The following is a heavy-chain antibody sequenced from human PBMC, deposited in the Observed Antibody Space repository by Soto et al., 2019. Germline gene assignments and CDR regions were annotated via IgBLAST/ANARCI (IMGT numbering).Heavy chain of an antibody. D-gene: IGHD2-8*01. CDR2: IYYSGST. CDR3: ARLGYCTNGVCYLTPYYYYYYMDV. Sequence: SETLSLTCTVSGGSISSSSYYWGWIRQPPGKGLEWIGSIYYSGSTYYNPSLKSRVTISVDTSKNQFSLKLSSVTAADTAVYYCARLGYCTNGVCYLTPYYYYYYMDVWGKGTTVTVSS. J-gene: IGHJ6*03. V-gene: IGHV4-39*01. CDR1: GGSISSSSYY.